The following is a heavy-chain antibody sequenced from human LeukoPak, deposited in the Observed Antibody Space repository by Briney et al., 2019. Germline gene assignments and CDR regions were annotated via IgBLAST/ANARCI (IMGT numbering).Heavy chain of an antibody. J-gene: IGHJ6*02. Sequence: SQTLSLTCTVSGGSISSGDYYWSWIRQPPGKGLEWIGYIYYSGSTYYNPSLKSRVTISVDTSKNQFSLKLGSVTAADTAVYYCARGRVKGNGMDVWGQGTTVTVSS. CDR1: GGSISSGDYY. CDR3: ARGRVKGNGMDV. D-gene: IGHD3-10*01. V-gene: IGHV4-30-4*01. CDR2: IYYSGST.